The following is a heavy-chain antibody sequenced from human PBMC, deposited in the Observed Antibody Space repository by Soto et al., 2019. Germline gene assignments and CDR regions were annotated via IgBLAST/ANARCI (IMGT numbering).Heavy chain of an antibody. CDR2: INHSGGT. CDR1: GGSFSGHF. V-gene: IGHV4-34*01. Sequence: GTLSLTCSVHGGSFSGHFGSWIRQPAGKGLEWIGEINHSGGTNYNPSLKSRVTISVDTSRNQFSLKVNSVAAADTAVYHCARGSAGRGYYYSGMDVWSQGTTVTVSS. J-gene: IGHJ6*02. CDR3: ARGSAGRGYYYSGMDV.